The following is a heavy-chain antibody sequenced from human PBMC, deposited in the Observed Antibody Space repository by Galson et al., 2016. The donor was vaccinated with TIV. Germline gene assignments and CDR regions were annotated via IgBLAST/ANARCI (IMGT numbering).Heavy chain of an antibody. CDR1: GYNFTSYW. Sequence: QSGAEVKKPGESLRISCKGSGYNFTSYWITWVRQMPGKGLEWLGKIDPSDSYTNYSPSFQGHVTISIDKSLSTAYLQWSSLKASDTAIFYCARHSPTGDCSATTCLDDPFDIWGQGTVVTVSS. D-gene: IGHD2-2*01. V-gene: IGHV5-10-1*01. CDR3: ARHSPTGDCSATTCLDDPFDI. CDR2: IDPSDSYT. J-gene: IGHJ3*02.